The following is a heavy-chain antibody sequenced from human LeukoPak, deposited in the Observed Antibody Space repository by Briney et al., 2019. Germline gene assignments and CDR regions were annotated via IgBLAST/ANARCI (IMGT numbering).Heavy chain of an antibody. CDR3: ARINSGYAYETDY. Sequence: KPSETLSLTCAVYGGSFSGYYWSWIRQPPGKGLEWIGKINHSGSTNYNPSLKSRVTISVDTSKNQFSLKLSSVTAADTAVYYCARINSGYAYETDYWGQGTLVTVSS. D-gene: IGHD5-12*01. CDR1: GGSFSGYY. V-gene: IGHV4-34*01. CDR2: INHSGST. J-gene: IGHJ4*02.